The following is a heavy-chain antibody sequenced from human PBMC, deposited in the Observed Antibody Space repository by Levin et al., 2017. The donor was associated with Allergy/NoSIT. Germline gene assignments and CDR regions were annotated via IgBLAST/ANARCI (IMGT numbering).Heavy chain of an antibody. CDR3: TRGDYYITY. D-gene: IGHD3-10*01. J-gene: IGHJ4*02. CDR2: VRSKANSYAT. V-gene: IGHV3-73*01. Sequence: LSLTCAASGFTFSGSAMHWVRQASGKGLEWVGRVRSKANSYATAYAASVQGRFTISRDDSKNTAYLQMNSLKTEDTAMYYCTRGDYYITYWGQGTLVTVSS. CDR1: GFTFSGSA.